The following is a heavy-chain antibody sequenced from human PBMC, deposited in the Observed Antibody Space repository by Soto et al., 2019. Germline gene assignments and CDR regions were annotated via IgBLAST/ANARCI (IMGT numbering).Heavy chain of an antibody. CDR3: ATSYGSGYRAFDF. Sequence: QVQLVQSGAEVKRPGSSVKVSCKASGDTFNFYSINWVRQAPGLGLEWMGRVNPILSMSNYAQRFQGRVTMTADKTPSTANKELRGLTSEDTPNYYCATSYGSGYRAFDFWGQGALVTVSS. D-gene: IGHD3-10*01. CDR1: GDTFNFYS. V-gene: IGHV1-69*04. CDR2: VNPILSMS. J-gene: IGHJ4*02.